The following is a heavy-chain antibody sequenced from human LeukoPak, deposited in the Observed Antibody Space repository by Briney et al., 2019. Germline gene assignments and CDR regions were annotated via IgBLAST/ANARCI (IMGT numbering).Heavy chain of an antibody. CDR1: GFTFSSYS. V-gene: IGHV3-33*08. CDR2: ISQDGSNE. Sequence: GGSLRLSCAASGFTFSSYSMNWVRQAPGKGLEWVAGISQDGSNEYYADSVKGRFTISRDNSKNTLYLQMNGLRAEDTAVYYCARDSPTTLWFGEFPGDAFDIWGQGTMVTVSS. J-gene: IGHJ3*02. CDR3: ARDSPTTLWFGEFPGDAFDI. D-gene: IGHD3-10*01.